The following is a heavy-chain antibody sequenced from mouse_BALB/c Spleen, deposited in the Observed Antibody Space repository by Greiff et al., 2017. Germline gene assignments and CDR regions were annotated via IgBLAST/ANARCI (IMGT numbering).Heavy chain of an antibody. CDR2: ISSGGSYT. Sequence: DVQLVESGGGLVKPGGSLKLSCAASGFTFSSYAMSWVRQSPEKRLEWVAEISSGGSYTYYPDTVTGRFTISRDNAKNTLYLEMSSLRSEDTAMYYCASGVYAMDYWGQGTSVTVSS. CDR1: GFTFSSYA. CDR3: ASGVYAMDY. J-gene: IGHJ4*01. V-gene: IGHV5-9-4*01.